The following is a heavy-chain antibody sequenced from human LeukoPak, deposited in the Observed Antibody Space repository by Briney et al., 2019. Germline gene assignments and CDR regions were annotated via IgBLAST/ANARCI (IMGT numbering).Heavy chain of an antibody. CDR2: TRNKANSYTT. Sequence: GGSLRLSCAASGFTFSDHYMDWVRQAPGKGLEWVGRTRNKANSYTTEYAASVKGRFTISRDDSKNSLYLQMNSLKTEDTPVYYCAREVAAAGTRSRPLDYWGQGTLVTVSP. D-gene: IGHD6-13*01. V-gene: IGHV3-72*01. CDR1: GFTFSDHY. CDR3: AREVAAAGTRSRPLDY. J-gene: IGHJ4*02.